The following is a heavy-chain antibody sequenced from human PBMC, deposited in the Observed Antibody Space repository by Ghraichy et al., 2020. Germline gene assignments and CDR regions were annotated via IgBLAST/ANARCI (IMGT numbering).Heavy chain of an antibody. CDR2: IRQDASEI. CDR3: VGSGGWLLHY. J-gene: IGHJ4*02. V-gene: IGHV3-7*03. D-gene: IGHD6-19*01. Sequence: GESLNISCGASGFTFSTYWMSWVRQAPGKGPEWVANIRQDASEIEYLDSVKGRFTISIDNAKKSVYLQMNSLRAEDMAVYYCVGSGGWLLHYWGQGTLVTVSS. CDR1: GFTFSTYW.